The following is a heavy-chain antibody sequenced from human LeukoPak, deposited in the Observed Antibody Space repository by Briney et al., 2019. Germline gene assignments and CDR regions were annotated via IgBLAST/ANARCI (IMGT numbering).Heavy chain of an antibody. J-gene: IGHJ3*02. CDR3: ARFPSTDFWSGYTGDAFDI. CDR1: GFTFSSYW. Sequence: RGSLRLSCAASGFTFSSYWMSWVRQAPGKGLEWVANIKQDGSEKYYVDSVKGRFTISRDNAKNSLYLQMNSLRAEDTAVYYCARFPSTDFWSGYTGDAFDIWGQGTMVTVSS. D-gene: IGHD3-3*01. V-gene: IGHV3-7*01. CDR2: IKQDGSEK.